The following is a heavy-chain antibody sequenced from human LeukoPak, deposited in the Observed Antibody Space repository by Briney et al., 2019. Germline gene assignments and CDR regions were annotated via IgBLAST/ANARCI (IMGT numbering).Heavy chain of an antibody. CDR2: ISGSGGST. Sequence: GSLRLSCAASGFTFSSYAMSWVRQAPGKGLEWVSAISGSGGSTYYADSVKGRFTISRDNSKNTLYLQMNSLRAEDTAVYYCAKQGPARIPIVVVTAMAHWGQGTLVTVSS. J-gene: IGHJ4*02. CDR3: AKQGPARIPIVVVTAMAH. CDR1: GFTFSSYA. D-gene: IGHD2-21*02. V-gene: IGHV3-23*01.